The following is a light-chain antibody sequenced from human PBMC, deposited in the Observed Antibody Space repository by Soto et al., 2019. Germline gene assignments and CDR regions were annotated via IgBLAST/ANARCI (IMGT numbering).Light chain of an antibody. CDR2: GAS. V-gene: IGKV3-20*01. CDR1: QSVSSSY. CDR3: QQYSSSPPEFT. Sequence: EIVLTQSPGTLSLSPGERATLSCRASQSVSSSYLAWYQQRPGQAPRLLIFGASYRATGIPDRFSGSGSGTDFTLTISRLEPEDFAVYYCQQYSSSPPEFTFGPGNKVD. J-gene: IGKJ3*01.